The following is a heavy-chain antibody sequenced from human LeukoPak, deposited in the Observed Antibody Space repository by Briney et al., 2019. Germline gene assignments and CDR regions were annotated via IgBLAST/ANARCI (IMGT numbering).Heavy chain of an antibody. V-gene: IGHV4-39*01. CDR2: IYYNGGT. CDR1: GGSIISSSHY. Sequence: PSETLSLTCTVSGGSIISSSHYWAWIRQPPGKGLEWTGSIYYNGGTFYSPSLKSRASISVDTSKNQFSLKLSSVTAADTSVYFCAREEASAADYWGQGTLVTVSS. J-gene: IGHJ4*02. CDR3: AREEASAADY. D-gene: IGHD6-13*01.